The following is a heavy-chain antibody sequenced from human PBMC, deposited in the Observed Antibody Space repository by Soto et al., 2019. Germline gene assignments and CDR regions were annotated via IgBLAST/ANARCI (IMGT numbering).Heavy chain of an antibody. V-gene: IGHV1-3*01. Sequence: ASVKVSCKASGYTFTNYAMHWVRQAPGQRLEWMGWINGGNGNTKYSPKFQGRVTITRDTSASTAYMELSSLRSEDTAVYYCARDRELLWFGELLSLYYYYYGMDVWGQGTTVTVS. CDR1: GYTFTNYA. J-gene: IGHJ6*02. CDR3: ARDRELLWFGELLSLYYYYYGMDV. CDR2: INGGNGNT. D-gene: IGHD3-10*01.